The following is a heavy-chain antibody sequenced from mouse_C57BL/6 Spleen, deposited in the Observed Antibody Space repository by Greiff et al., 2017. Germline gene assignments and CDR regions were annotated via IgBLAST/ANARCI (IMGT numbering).Heavy chain of an antibody. D-gene: IGHD1-1*01. V-gene: IGHV1-55*01. Sequence: QVQLQQPGAELVKPGASVKMSCKASGYTFTSYWITWVKQRPGQGLEWIGDIYPGSGSTNYNEKFKSKATLTVDTSSSTAYMQLSSLTSEDSAVYYCARRGNYYGRSPSFDYWGQGTTLTVSS. CDR2: IYPGSGST. CDR1: GYTFTSYW. J-gene: IGHJ2*01. CDR3: ARRGNYYGRSPSFDY.